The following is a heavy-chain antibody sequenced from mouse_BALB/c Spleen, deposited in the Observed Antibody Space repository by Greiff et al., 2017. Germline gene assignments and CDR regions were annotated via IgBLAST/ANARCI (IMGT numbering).Heavy chain of an antibody. CDR2: INPSNGGT. CDR3: TRYYGNYRGGAMDY. CDR1: GYTFTSYY. D-gene: IGHD2-1*01. J-gene: IGHJ4*01. V-gene: IGHV1S81*02. Sequence: QVQLQQSGAELVKPGASVKLSCKASGYTFTSYYMYWVKQRPGQGLEWIGEINPSNGGTNFNEKFKSKATLTVDKSSSTAYMQLSSLTSEGSAVYYCTRYYGNYRGGAMDYWGQGTSVTVSS.